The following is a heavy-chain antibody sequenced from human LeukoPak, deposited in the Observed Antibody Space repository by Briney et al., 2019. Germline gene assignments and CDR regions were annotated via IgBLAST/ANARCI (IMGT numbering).Heavy chain of an antibody. CDR2: ISGSGGSK. CDR1: GFTFSSYA. Sequence: QSGGSLRLSCAASGFTFSSYAMSWVRQAPGKGREWVSAISGSGGSKYYADSVKGRFTISRDNSKNTLYLQMNSLRAEDTAVYYCTTMGRYFDENDYWGQGTLVTVSS. D-gene: IGHD3-9*01. V-gene: IGHV3-23*01. CDR3: TTMGRYFDENDY. J-gene: IGHJ4*02.